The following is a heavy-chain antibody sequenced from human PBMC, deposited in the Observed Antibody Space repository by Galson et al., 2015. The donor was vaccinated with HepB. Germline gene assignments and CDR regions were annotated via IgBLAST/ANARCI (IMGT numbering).Heavy chain of an antibody. CDR2: ISGSGGST. CDR1: GFTFSSYA. D-gene: IGHD4-17*01. Sequence: SLRLSCAASGFTFSSYAMSWVRQAPGKGLEWVSAISGSGGSTYYADSVKGRFTISRDNSKNTLYLQMNSLRAEDTAVYYCARRGYGDYGYFDYWGQGTLVTVSS. V-gene: IGHV3-23*01. J-gene: IGHJ4*02. CDR3: ARRGYGDYGYFDY.